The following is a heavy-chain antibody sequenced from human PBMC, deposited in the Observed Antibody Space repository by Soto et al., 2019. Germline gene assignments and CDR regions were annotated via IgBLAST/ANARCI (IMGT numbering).Heavy chain of an antibody. CDR2: IIPIFGAA. V-gene: IGHV1-69*01. D-gene: IGHD6-19*01. CDR1: GGTFSSDA. CDR3: ARDEGLAVAGTVGY. Sequence: QVQLVQSGAEVKKPGSSVKVSCKDSGGTFSSDAISWVRHAPGQGLEWMGGIIPIFGAANYAQKFQGRVTITADESTSTAYMELSSLRSEDTAVYYCARDEGLAVAGTVGYWGQGTLVTVSS. J-gene: IGHJ4*02.